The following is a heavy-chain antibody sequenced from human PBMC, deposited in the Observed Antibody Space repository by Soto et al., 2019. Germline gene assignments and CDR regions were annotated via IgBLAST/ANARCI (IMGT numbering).Heavy chain of an antibody. CDR1: GFTCGSYW. CDR2: IKEDGSEK. V-gene: IGHV3-7*01. Sequence: GGSLRLSCAASGFTCGSYWMSWVRQAPGKGLEWVANIKEDGSEKYYVDSVKGRFTISRDNAKNQLYLQMNSLRAEDTAVYYCARDSSITIFGVVTPGAFDIWGQGTMVTVSS. CDR3: ARDSSITIFGVVTPGAFDI. J-gene: IGHJ3*02. D-gene: IGHD3-3*01.